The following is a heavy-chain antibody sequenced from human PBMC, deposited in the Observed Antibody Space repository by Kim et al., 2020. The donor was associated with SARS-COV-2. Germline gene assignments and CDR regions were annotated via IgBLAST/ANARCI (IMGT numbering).Heavy chain of an antibody. CDR2: IYYSGST. V-gene: IGHV4-59*01. CDR1: GGSISSYY. D-gene: IGHD6-13*01. CDR3: ARGISSSWDYYGMDV. J-gene: IGHJ6*02. Sequence: SETLSLTCTVSGGSISSYYWSWIRQPPGKGLEWIGYIYYSGSTNYNPSLKSRVTISVDTSKNQFPLKLSSVTSADTAVFYCARGISSSWDYYGMDVWGQGTTVTVSS.